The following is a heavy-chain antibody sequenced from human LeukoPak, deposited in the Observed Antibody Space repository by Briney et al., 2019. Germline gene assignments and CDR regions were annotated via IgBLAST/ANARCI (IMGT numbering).Heavy chain of an antibody. CDR3: ARDRGYCSSTSCYRGGDYYYYYYMDV. CDR1: GGTFSSYA. V-gene: IGHV1-69*05. J-gene: IGHJ6*03. CDR2: IIPIFGIA. D-gene: IGHD2-2*02. Sequence: ASVKVSCKASGGTFSSYAISWVRQAPGQGLEWMGGIIPIFGIANYAQKFQGRVTITTDESTSTAYMELSGLRSEDTAVYYCARDRGYCSSTSCYRGGDYYYYYYMDVWGKGTTVTVSS.